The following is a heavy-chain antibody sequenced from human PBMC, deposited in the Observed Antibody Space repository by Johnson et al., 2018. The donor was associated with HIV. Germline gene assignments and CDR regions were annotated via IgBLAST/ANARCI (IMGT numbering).Heavy chain of an antibody. J-gene: IGHJ3*02. CDR3: ARAYTYGAFDI. Sequence: VQLVESGGGVVQPGRSLRLSCAASAFTFSNYAMQWVRQAPGKGLEWVTLISFDGNNKYYAESVRGRFTISRDNSKNTMSLQMNSPRVEDTAVYYCARAYTYGAFDIWGQGTMVTVSS. CDR1: AFTFSNYA. CDR2: ISFDGNNK. V-gene: IGHV3-30-3*01. D-gene: IGHD5-18*01.